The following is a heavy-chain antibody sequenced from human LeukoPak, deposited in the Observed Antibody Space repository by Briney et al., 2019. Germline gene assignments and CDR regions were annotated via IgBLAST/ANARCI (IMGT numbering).Heavy chain of an antibody. Sequence: ASVKVSCKASGYTFTGYYIHWVRQAPGHGVEWMGWSNPDTGGTNSAQKFHGRFTMIRDTSISTAYMELSRLRSDGTAVYHCARGSMVRGVKSAFEIWGQGTMVTVSS. V-gene: IGHV1-2*02. CDR2: SNPDTGGT. CDR3: ARGSMVRGVKSAFEI. D-gene: IGHD3-10*01. CDR1: GYTFTGYY. J-gene: IGHJ3*02.